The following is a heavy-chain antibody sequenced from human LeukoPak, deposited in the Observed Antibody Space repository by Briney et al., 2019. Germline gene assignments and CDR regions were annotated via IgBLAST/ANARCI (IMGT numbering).Heavy chain of an antibody. CDR2: INHSGST. CDR3: VTEASNSSY. Sequence: SETLSLTCAVYGGSFSGYYWSWIRQPPGKGLEWIGEINHSGSTNYNPSLKSRVTTSVDTSKNQFSLKLSSVTAADTAVYYCVTEASNSSYWGQGTLVIVSS. CDR1: GGSFSGYY. V-gene: IGHV4-34*01. J-gene: IGHJ4*02. D-gene: IGHD4-11*01.